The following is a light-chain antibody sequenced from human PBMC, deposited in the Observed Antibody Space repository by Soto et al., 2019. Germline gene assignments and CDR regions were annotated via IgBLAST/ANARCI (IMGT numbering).Light chain of an antibody. Sequence: QSALTQPASVSGSPGQSITISCAGTITDFGHNHVSWVQQYPGKAPKLIIYDVSSRPSGVSNRFSGSKSDDTASLTISGLQAEDEADYYCSAYTTTSTWVFGGGTKLTVL. J-gene: IGLJ2*01. CDR1: ITDFGHNH. V-gene: IGLV2-14*01. CDR2: DVS. CDR3: SAYTTTSTWV.